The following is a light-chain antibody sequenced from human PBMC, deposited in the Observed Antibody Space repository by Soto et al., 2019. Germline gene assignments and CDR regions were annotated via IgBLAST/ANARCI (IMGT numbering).Light chain of an antibody. CDR2: AAS. J-gene: IGKJ3*01. CDR3: QQYNNWPPIT. Sequence: EIVMTQSPATLSVSPGERTTLSCRTSQSVSGNLAWYQQKPGQAPRLLIYAASTRATGIPARFSGSGSGTEFTLTISSLQSEDFAVYYCQQYNNWPPITFGPGTKVDIK. V-gene: IGKV3-15*01. CDR1: QSVSGN.